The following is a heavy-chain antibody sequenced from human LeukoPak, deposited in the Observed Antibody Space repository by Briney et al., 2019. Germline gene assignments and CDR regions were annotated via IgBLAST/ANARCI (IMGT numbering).Heavy chain of an antibody. CDR1: GFTFSRNG. CDR3: AKLASDYVWGTYRPFDF. D-gene: IGHD3-16*02. V-gene: IGHV3-23*01. CDR2: ISGIGGST. Sequence: GGSLRLSCAASGFTFSRNGMTWVRQAPGKGLEWVSAISGIGGSTYYADSVKGRFTISRDNSKNTLYLQMNSLRAEDTAVYYCAKLASDYVWGTYRPFDFWGQGTLVTVSS. J-gene: IGHJ4*02.